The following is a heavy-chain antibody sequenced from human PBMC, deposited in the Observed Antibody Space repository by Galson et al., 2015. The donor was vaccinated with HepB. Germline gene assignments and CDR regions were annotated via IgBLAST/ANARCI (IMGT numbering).Heavy chain of an antibody. CDR1: GFTFTDYS. CDR3: ARSIPYTSSGGY. Sequence: SLRLSCAASGFTFTDYSMNWLRQAPGKGLEWVSSMNTYGSHIYYAESVKGRFTISRDNAKNSLYLQMNCLRAEDTAVYYCARSIPYTSSGGYWGQGTLVTVS. J-gene: IGHJ4*02. V-gene: IGHV3-21*01. CDR2: MNTYGSHI. D-gene: IGHD6-6*01.